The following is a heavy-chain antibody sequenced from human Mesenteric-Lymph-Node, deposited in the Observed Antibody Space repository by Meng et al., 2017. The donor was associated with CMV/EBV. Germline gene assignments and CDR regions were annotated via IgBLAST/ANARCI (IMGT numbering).Heavy chain of an antibody. CDR3: ARGDTAMDYCFDY. CDR2: ISSSGSYI. J-gene: IGHJ4*02. V-gene: IGHV3-21*01. CDR1: GFTFRSYG. Sequence: GGSLRLSCAASGFTFRSYGMNWVRQAPGKGLEWVSSISSSGSYIYYADSVKGRFTISRDNAKNSLYLQMNSLRAEDTAVYYCARGDTAMDYCFDYWGQGTLVTVSS. D-gene: IGHD5-18*01.